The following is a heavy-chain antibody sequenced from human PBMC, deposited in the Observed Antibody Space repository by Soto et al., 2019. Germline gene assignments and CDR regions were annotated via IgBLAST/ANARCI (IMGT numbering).Heavy chain of an antibody. D-gene: IGHD4-4*01. J-gene: IGHJ6*02. V-gene: IGHV3-33*01. CDR1: GFTFSSNG. Sequence: QVQLVESGGGVVQLGRSLRLSCAASGFTFSSNGMHWVRQAPGKGLEWVASIWSDGSNKYSADSVKGRFTISRDNSKNTLYLQMESLRAEDTAVYYCARDGSNKPGFYYGMDAWGQGTTVSVSS. CDR2: IWSDGSNK. CDR3: ARDGSNKPGFYYGMDA.